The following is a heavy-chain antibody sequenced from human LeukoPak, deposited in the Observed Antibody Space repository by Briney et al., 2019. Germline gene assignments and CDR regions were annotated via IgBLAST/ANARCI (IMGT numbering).Heavy chain of an antibody. CDR2: FDPEDGET. CDR1: GYTLTELS. D-gene: IGHD4-17*01. V-gene: IGHV1-24*01. Sequence: ASVKVSCKVSGYTLTELSMHWVRQAPGKGLEWMGGFDPEDGETIYAQRFQGRVTMTEDTSTDTAYMELSSLRSEDTAVYYCATGNTGPESETTRGFDYWGQGTLVTVSS. J-gene: IGHJ4*02. CDR3: ATGNTGPESETTRGFDY.